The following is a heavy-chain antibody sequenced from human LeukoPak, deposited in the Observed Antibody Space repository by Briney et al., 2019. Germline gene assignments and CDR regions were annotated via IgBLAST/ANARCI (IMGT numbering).Heavy chain of an antibody. V-gene: IGHV1-8*03. CDR3: ARGGVTIFGVVIRYMDV. CDR1: GYTFTNYY. Sequence: ASVKVSCKASGYTFTNYYMHWVRQATGQGLEWMGWMNPNSGNTGYAQKFQGRVTITRNTSISTAYMELSSLRSEDTAVYYCARGGVTIFGVVIRYMDVWGKGTTATVSS. J-gene: IGHJ6*03. D-gene: IGHD3-3*01. CDR2: MNPNSGNT.